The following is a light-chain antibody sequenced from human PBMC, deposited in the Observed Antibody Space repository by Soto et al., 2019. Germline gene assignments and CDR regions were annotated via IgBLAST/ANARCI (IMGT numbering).Light chain of an antibody. CDR3: QQLNSYPIT. J-gene: IGKJ5*01. Sequence: DIQLTQSPSFLSASVGDRVTITCRASQGITSYLAWYQQQPGRAPKLLIYGASTLKSGVPSRFSGSRSGTEFTLTISSLQPEDFATYYCQQLNSYPITFGQGTRLEIK. CDR1: QGITSY. CDR2: GAS. V-gene: IGKV1-9*01.